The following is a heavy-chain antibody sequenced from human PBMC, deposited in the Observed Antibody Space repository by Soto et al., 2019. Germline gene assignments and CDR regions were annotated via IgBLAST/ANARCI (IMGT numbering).Heavy chain of an antibody. Sequence: SETLSLTCTVSGGSISSYYWSWIRQPPGKGLEWIGYIYYSGSTNYNPSLRSRVTISVDTSKNQFSLKLSSVTAADTAVYYCARERTNCFDPWGQGTLVTVSS. CDR2: IYYSGST. CDR3: ARERTNCFDP. J-gene: IGHJ5*02. V-gene: IGHV4-59*01. CDR1: GGSISSYY.